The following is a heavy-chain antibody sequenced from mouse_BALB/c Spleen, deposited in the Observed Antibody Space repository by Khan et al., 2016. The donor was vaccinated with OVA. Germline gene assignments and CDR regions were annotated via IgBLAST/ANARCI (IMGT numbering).Heavy chain of an antibody. V-gene: IGHV1-37*01. CDR1: GYSFTGYT. D-gene: IGHD2-13*01. CDR2: INPYNGGT. Sequence: VQLQQSGPELVKPGASMKMSCKASGYSFTGYTMNWVKQSHVKNLEWIGLINPYNGGTAYNQKFRGKATLNVDKSSNTAYMELLSMTSEDSAVYYCVRSASYGDYVEAWFAYWGQGTLVTVSA. CDR3: VRSASYGDYVEAWFAY. J-gene: IGHJ3*01.